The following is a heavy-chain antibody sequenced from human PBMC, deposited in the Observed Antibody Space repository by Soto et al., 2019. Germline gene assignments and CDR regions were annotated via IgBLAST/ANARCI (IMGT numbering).Heavy chain of an antibody. V-gene: IGHV4-59*08. CDR3: ARLGYSSSWRSEYFQH. CDR1: GGSISSYY. J-gene: IGHJ1*01. CDR2: IYYSGST. D-gene: IGHD6-13*01. Sequence: SETLSLTCTVSGGSISSYYWSWIRQPPGKGLEWIGYIYYSGSTNYNPSLKSRVTISVDTSKNQFSLKLSSVTAADTAVYYCARLGYSSSWRSEYFQHWGQGTLVTVSS.